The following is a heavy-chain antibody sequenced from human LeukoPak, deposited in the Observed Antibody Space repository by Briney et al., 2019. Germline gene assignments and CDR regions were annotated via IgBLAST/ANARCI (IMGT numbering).Heavy chain of an antibody. Sequence: SETLSLTCTVSGGSVNSYYWSWIRQPAGKGLEWIGHIYASGSNDYNPSLKSRVTMSVDMSKNQISLKLSSVTAADTAVYYCARKPQPWGQGTLVTVSS. CDR2: IYASGSN. CDR3: ARKPQP. CDR1: GGSVNSYY. J-gene: IGHJ4*02. V-gene: IGHV4-4*07. D-gene: IGHD2-2*01.